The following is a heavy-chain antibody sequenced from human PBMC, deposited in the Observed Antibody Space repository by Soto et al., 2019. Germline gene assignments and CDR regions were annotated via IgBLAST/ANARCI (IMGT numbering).Heavy chain of an antibody. J-gene: IGHJ4*02. D-gene: IGHD3-3*01. CDR3: ASQPTRGYFWTGNEY. CDR1: GGSISNSDYF. Sequence: SETLSLTCTVSGGSISNSDYFWGWIRQPPGKGLEWIGSIYYSGSTYHNPSLKSRVTISVETSKNQFSLKLTSVTAADTAVYYCASQPTRGYFWTGNEYWGQGTLVTVSS. CDR2: IYYSGST. V-gene: IGHV4-39*01.